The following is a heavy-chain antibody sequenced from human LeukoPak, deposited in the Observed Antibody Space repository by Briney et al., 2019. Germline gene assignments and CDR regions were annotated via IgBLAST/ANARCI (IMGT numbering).Heavy chain of an antibody. V-gene: IGHV3-15*01. D-gene: IGHD3-10*01. CDR1: GFTFSNAW. CDR3: TADYGSGSYDY. Sequence: GGSLRLSCAASGFTFSNAWMSWVRQAPGKGLEWVGRIKSKTDGGTTDYAAPVKGRFTISRDDSKNTLYLQMNSLKTEDTAVYYCTADYGSGSYDYWGQGTLVTVPS. J-gene: IGHJ4*02. CDR2: IKSKTDGGTT.